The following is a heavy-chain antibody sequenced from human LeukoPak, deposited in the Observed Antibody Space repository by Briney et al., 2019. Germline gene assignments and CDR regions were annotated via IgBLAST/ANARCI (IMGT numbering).Heavy chain of an antibody. V-gene: IGHV1-2*06. CDR2: ISPNSGGT. CDR1: GYTFTGYY. CDR3: ASRSAVAGTFDY. D-gene: IGHD6-19*01. J-gene: IGHJ4*02. Sequence: GASVKVSCKASGYTFTGYYMHWVRQAPGQGLEWMGRISPNSGGTNYAQKFQGRVTMTRDTSISTAYMELSRLRSDDTAVYYCASRSAVAGTFDYWGQGTLVTVSS.